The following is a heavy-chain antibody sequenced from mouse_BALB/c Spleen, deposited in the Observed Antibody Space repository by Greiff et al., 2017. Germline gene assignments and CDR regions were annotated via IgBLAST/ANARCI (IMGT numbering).Heavy chain of an antibody. J-gene: IGHJ4*01. CDR2: ISYDGSN. CDR3: ARGERYAMDY. CDR1: GYSITSGYY. Sequence: EVQLQQSGPGLVKPSQSLSLTCSVTGYSITSGYYWNWIRQFPGNKLEWMGYISYDGSNNYNPSLKNRISITRDTSKNQFFLKLNSVTTEDTATYYCARGERYAMDYWGQGTSVTVSS. V-gene: IGHV3-6*02.